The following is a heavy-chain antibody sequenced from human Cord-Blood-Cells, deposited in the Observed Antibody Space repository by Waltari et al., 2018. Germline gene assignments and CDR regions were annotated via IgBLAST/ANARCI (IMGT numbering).Heavy chain of an antibody. CDR3: AAEWLSSITMVDY. V-gene: IGHV3-48*03. Sequence: EVQLVESGGGVVQPGGSLRLSCAAFGFSFSGYEMNWVRPAPGKGLEWVSYISSSGSTIYYADSVKGRFTISRDNAKNSLYLQMNSLRAEDTAVYYCAAEWLSSITMVDYWGQGTLVTVSS. D-gene: IGHD3-3*01. J-gene: IGHJ4*02. CDR1: GFSFSGYE. CDR2: ISSSGSTI.